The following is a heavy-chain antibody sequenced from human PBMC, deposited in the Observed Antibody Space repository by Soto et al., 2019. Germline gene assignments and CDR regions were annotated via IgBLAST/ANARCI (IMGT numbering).Heavy chain of an antibody. CDR1: GGSVSSGSYY. Sequence: QVQLQESGPGLVKPSETLSLTCSVSGGSVSSGSYYWSWIRQPPGKGLEWVGYVYSRGGTSYNPCAKXRXTXXLDASKSQCPLKRSSVTGADTAVYYCACDGDGYNHGGRGTLGTVPS. CDR2: VYSRGGT. J-gene: IGHJ4*02. CDR3: ACDGDGYNH. D-gene: IGHD5-12*01. V-gene: IGHV4-61*01.